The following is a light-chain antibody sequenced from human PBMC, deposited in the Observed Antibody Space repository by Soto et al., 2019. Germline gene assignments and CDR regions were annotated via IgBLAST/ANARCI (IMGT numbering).Light chain of an antibody. Sequence: QPVLTQSPSASASLGASVKLTCTLRSGHSSYAIAWHQQQPEKGPRYLMKLNSDGSHSKGDGIPDRFSGSSSGAERYLTISSLQSEDEADYYCQTWGTGIQMVFGGGTKVTVL. J-gene: IGLJ2*01. CDR1: SGHSSYA. V-gene: IGLV4-69*01. CDR3: QTWGTGIQMV. CDR2: LNSDGSH.